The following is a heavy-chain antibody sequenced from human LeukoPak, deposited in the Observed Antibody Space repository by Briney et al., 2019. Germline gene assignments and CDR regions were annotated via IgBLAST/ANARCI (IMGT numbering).Heavy chain of an antibody. V-gene: IGHV3-23*01. Sequence: GVSLRLSCAASGFTVSAYAMAWVRQAPGKGLEWVSTIYDDNTYYADSVRGRFAISTDNSKNTLYLQMNSLRVEDTAVYFCAARKVRGVWFYLDYWGQGTLVTVSS. CDR1: GFTVSAYA. CDR3: AARKVRGVWFYLDY. J-gene: IGHJ4*02. D-gene: IGHD3-10*01. CDR2: IYDDNT.